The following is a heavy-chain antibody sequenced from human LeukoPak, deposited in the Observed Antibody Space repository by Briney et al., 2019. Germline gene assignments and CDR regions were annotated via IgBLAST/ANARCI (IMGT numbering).Heavy chain of an antibody. D-gene: IGHD3-10*01. J-gene: IGHJ4*02. Sequence: GESLRISCKGSGYSFTSYWISWVRQMPRKGLEWMGRIDPSYSYTNYSPSFHGHVTISADKSISTAYLQWSSLKASDTAMYYCARDAYYGSEADYWGQGTLVTVSS. CDR1: GYSFTSYW. CDR3: ARDAYYGSEADY. CDR2: IDPSYSYT. V-gene: IGHV5-10-1*01.